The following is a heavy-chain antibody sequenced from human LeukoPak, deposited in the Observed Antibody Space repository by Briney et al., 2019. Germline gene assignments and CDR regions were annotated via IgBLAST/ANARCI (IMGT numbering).Heavy chain of an antibody. V-gene: IGHV1-46*01. D-gene: IGHD5-24*01. CDR1: GYTFTSYY. J-gene: IGHJ4*02. Sequence: EASVKVSCKASGYTFTSYYIHWVRQAPGQGLEWMGLINPSGGSTNYAQKFQGRVTTTRDTSTSTVYMELSSLRSDDTAVYYCARVLNGYNIRDYFDYWGQGTLVTVSS. CDR2: INPSGGST. CDR3: ARVLNGYNIRDYFDY.